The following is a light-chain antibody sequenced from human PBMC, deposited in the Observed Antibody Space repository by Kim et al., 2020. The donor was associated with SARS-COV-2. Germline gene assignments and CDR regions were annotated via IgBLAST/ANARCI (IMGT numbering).Light chain of an antibody. J-gene: IGLJ2*01. CDR1: SSDVGGYNY. V-gene: IGLV2-14*03. CDR2: DVT. CDR3: SSYTSSDSTLVV. Sequence: SITISCTGTSSDVGGYNYVSWYQQHPGKAPKLMIFDVTNRPSGVSNRFSGSKSGNTASLTISGLQAEDEADYYCSSYTSSDSTLVVFGGGTQLTVL.